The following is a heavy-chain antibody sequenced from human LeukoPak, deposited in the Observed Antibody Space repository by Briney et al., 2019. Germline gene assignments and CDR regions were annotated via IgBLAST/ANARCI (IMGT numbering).Heavy chain of an antibody. CDR1: GGSINSSS. J-gene: IGHJ4*02. V-gene: IGHV4-59*08. CDR3: ARGYTYGDF. D-gene: IGHD5-18*01. Sequence: PSETLSLACSVSGGSINSSSWSWIRQPPGKGLEWIAYMYYTGTTKHNPSLSSRVTISVDASKNQFSLKLTSVTAADTAVYYCARGYTYGDFWGPGTLVTVSS. CDR2: MYYTGTT.